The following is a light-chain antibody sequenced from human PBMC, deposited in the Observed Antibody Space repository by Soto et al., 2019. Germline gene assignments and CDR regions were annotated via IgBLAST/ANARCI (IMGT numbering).Light chain of an antibody. Sequence: EIVLPQSPATLSLYPGERATLSCRASQSVSSYLAWYQQKPGQAPRLLIYDASNRATGIPARFSGSGSGTDFTLTISSLEPEDFAVYYCQQRSNFITFGQGTRLEIK. J-gene: IGKJ5*01. CDR2: DAS. V-gene: IGKV3-11*01. CDR1: QSVSSY. CDR3: QQRSNFIT.